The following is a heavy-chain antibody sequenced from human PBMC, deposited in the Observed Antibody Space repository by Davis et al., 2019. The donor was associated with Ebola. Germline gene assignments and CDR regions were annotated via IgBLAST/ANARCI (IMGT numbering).Heavy chain of an antibody. D-gene: IGHD3-22*01. J-gene: IGHJ4*02. CDR3: ARALYYYDSSGYYRY. CDR1: GGSISSYY. CDR2: IYYSGST. Sequence: MPSETLSLTCTVSGGSISSYYWSWIRQPPGKGLEWIGYIYYSGSTNYNPSLKSRVTKSVDTSKNQFSLKMSSVTAADTAVYYCARALYYYDSSGYYRYWGQGTLVTVSS. V-gene: IGHV4-59*12.